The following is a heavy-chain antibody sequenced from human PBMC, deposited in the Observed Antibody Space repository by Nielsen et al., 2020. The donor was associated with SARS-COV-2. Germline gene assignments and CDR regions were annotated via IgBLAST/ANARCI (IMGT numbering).Heavy chain of an antibody. Sequence: PGKGLEWIGYIYYSGSTNYNPSLKSRVTISVDTSKNQFSLKLSSVTAADTAVYYCARDPHDFWSGYFHYYGMDVWRQGTTVTVSS. V-gene: IGHV4-59*12. D-gene: IGHD3-3*01. CDR3: ARDPHDFWSGYFHYYGMDV. CDR2: IYYSGST. J-gene: IGHJ6*02.